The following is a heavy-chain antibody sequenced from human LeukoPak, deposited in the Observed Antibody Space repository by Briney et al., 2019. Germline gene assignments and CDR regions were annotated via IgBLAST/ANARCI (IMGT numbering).Heavy chain of an antibody. V-gene: IGHV4-31*03. CDR2: IYYSGST. CDR3: AREEYYYDSSGYYLFAFDI. CDR1: GGSISSGGYY. J-gene: IGHJ3*02. D-gene: IGHD3-22*01. Sequence: PSQTLSLTCTVSGGSISSGGYYWSWIRQHPGKGLEWIGYIYYSGSTYYNPSLKSRVTISVDTSKNQFSLKLSSVTAADTAVYYCAREEYYYDSSGYYLFAFDIWGQGTMVTVSS.